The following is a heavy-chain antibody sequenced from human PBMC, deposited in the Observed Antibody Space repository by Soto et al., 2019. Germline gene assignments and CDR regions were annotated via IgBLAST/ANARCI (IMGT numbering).Heavy chain of an antibody. J-gene: IGHJ6*03. V-gene: IGHV1-18*01. CDR2: ISAYNGNT. Sequence: QVQLVQSGAEVKKPGASVKVSCKASGYTFTSYGISWMRQAPGQGLEWMGWISAYNGNTNYAQKLQGIVTMTPDTSTSTVYMELRGRRSDDTAVYYCATLKSRGIAAPGPYHYYYMDVWGKGTTVTVTS. CDR3: ATLKSRGIAAPGPYHYYYMDV. CDR1: GYTFTSYG. D-gene: IGHD6-13*01.